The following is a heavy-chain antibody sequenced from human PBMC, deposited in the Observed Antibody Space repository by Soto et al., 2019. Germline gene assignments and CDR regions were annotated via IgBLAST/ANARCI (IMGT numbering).Heavy chain of an antibody. CDR1: GFTFSDYW. Sequence: EVQLVESGGGLVQPGGSLRLSCAASGFTFSDYWMSWVRQAPGKGLEWVANIKVDGSEKNYVDSVKGRFTISRDNAKNSVYRQMDCLRAEDTAVYYGARATVRGQGTLVTVSS. V-gene: IGHV3-7*04. D-gene: IGHD1-26*01. CDR2: IKVDGSEK. J-gene: IGHJ1*01. CDR3: ARATV.